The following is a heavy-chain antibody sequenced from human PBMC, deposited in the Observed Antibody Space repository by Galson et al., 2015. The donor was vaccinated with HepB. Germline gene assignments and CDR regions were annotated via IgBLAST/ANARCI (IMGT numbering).Heavy chain of an antibody. D-gene: IGHD3-10*01. CDR2: ISGSGGST. CDR3: AKDHYYGSGSSTTGNTLFDY. CDR1: GFTFSSYA. V-gene: IGHV3-23*01. Sequence: SLRLSCAASGFTFSSYAMSWVRQAPGKGLEWVSAISGSGGSTYYADSVKGRFTISRDNSKNTLYLQMNSLRAEDTAVYYCAKDHYYGSGSSTTGNTLFDYWGQGTLVTVSS. J-gene: IGHJ4*02.